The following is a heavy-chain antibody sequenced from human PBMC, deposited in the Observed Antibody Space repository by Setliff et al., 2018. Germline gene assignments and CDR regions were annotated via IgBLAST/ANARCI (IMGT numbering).Heavy chain of an antibody. CDR3: ARRVVGATYSVYFDY. Sequence: GASLTLSWAASGYSFSNFWIGWVRQMPGKGLEWMGIIYPGDSHTRYSTSFHGQVTMTADRSSNTAYLQWSNLEASDTAIYYCARRVVGATYSVYFDYWGQGALVTVSS. J-gene: IGHJ4*02. CDR2: IYPGDSHT. V-gene: IGHV5-51*01. D-gene: IGHD1-26*01. CDR1: GYSFSNFW.